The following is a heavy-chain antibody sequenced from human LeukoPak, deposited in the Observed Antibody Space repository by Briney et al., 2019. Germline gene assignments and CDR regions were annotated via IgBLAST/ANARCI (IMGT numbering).Heavy chain of an antibody. CDR1: GGSFSGYY. CDR2: INHSGST. V-gene: IGHV4-34*01. D-gene: IGHD2-15*01. Sequence: SETLSLTCAVYGGSFSGYYWSWIRQPPGKGLEWIGEINHSGSTNYNPSLKSRVTISIDTSKNQFSLKLSSVTAADTAVYYCARRGSGLYDYWGQGTLVNVSS. CDR3: ARRGSGLYDY. J-gene: IGHJ4*02.